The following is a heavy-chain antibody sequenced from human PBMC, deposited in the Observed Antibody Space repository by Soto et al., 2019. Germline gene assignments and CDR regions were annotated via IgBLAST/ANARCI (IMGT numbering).Heavy chain of an antibody. V-gene: IGHV3-23*01. J-gene: IGHJ4*02. D-gene: IGHD3-9*01. CDR2: ISREGAYT. Sequence: EVHLLESGGDLVQPGGSLRLSCAASAFIFRDYAMSWVRQAPGKGLEWVSTISREGAYTHYSDSVEGRFTISRDNSKNTLYLQMTSLRGEDTALYYCAQDPSTGYGDHWSQGTMVTVSS. CDR3: AQDPSTGYGDH. CDR1: AFIFRDYA.